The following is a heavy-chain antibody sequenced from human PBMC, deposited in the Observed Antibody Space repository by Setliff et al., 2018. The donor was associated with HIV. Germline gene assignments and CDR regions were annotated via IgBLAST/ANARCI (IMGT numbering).Heavy chain of an antibody. J-gene: IGHJ5*02. V-gene: IGHV4-59*08. D-gene: IGHD6-13*01. CDR1: GGSITNYY. CDR2: IRHTGST. Sequence: PSETLSLTCSVSGGSITNYYWGWIRQSPGKGLEWIGFIRHTGSTSYNPSLKSRVTMSIDTSQNQFSLKLTSVTATDTAVYYCARHRYSSSINWFDPWGQGTLVTVSS. CDR3: ARHRYSSSINWFDP.